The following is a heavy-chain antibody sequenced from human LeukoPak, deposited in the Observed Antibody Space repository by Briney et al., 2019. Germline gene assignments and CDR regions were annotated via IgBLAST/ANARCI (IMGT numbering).Heavy chain of an antibody. CDR1: GYTFTGYY. CDR3: ATRIAVAGALDY. D-gene: IGHD6-19*01. Sequence: ASVKVSCKASGYTFTGYYMDWVRQAPGQGLEWMGRINPNSGGTKYSQKFQGRVTITRDTSASTAYMELSSLRSEDTAVYYCATRIAVAGALDYWGQGTLVTVSS. CDR2: INPNSGGT. J-gene: IGHJ4*02. V-gene: IGHV1-2*06.